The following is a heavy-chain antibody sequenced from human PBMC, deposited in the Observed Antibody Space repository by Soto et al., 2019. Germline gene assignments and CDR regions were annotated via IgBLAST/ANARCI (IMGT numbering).Heavy chain of an antibody. Sequence: APVKVSCKASGYTFTTFGISWVRQAPGQRLEPVGWISANNGNTKYSQKFQGRVCLTTETSASTACMALRSLRSDDTAVSYCARSAPFDIYAITPLEIWGQGTLGTVAS. CDR3: ARSAPFDIYAITPLEI. V-gene: IGHV1-18*01. CDR2: ISANNGNT. D-gene: IGHD3-3*01. CDR1: GYTFTTFG. J-gene: IGHJ4*02.